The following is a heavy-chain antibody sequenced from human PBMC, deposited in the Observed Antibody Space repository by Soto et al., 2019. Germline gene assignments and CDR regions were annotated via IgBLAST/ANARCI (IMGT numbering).Heavy chain of an antibody. CDR3: TSAQYLWSGYSSYYYYGMDV. D-gene: IGHD3-3*01. Sequence: PGRSLRLSCTASGFTFGDYAMSWFRQAPGKGLEWVGFIRSKAYGGTTEYAASVKGRFTISRDDSKSIAYLQMNSLKTEDTAVYYCTSAQYLWSGYSSYYYYGMDVWGQGTTVTVSS. V-gene: IGHV3-49*03. CDR1: GFTFGDYA. J-gene: IGHJ6*02. CDR2: IRSKAYGGTT.